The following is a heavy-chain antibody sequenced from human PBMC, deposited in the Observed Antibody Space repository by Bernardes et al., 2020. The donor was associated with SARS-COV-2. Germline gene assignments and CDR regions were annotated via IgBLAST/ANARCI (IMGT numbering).Heavy chain of an antibody. J-gene: IGHJ4*02. D-gene: IGHD1-26*01. Sequence: GGSLRLSCAASGFTFSSYAMGWVRQAPGKGLEWVASISGLGGIPYYVDSVKGRFAISRDNSKNSLYLQMDSLGAGDTAVYYCARDPDERPRWVFDSWGQGTLVTVSS. CDR3: ARDPDERPRWVFDS. CDR2: ISGLGGIP. V-gene: IGHV3-23*01. CDR1: GFTFSSYA.